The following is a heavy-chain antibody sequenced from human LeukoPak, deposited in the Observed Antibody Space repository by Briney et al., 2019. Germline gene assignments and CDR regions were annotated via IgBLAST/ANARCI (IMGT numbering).Heavy chain of an antibody. Sequence: SETLSLTCTVSGGSISSYYWSWIRQPPGKGLEWIGYIYYSGSTNYNPSLKCRVTISVDTSKNQFSLKLSSVTAADTAVYYCARGRVAAAGPFDYWGQGTLVTVSS. CDR2: IYYSGST. J-gene: IGHJ4*02. CDR1: GGSISSYY. D-gene: IGHD6-13*01. CDR3: ARGRVAAAGPFDY. V-gene: IGHV4-59*01.